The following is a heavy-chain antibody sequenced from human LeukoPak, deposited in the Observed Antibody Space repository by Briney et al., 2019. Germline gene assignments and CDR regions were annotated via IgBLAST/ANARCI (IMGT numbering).Heavy chain of an antibody. J-gene: IGHJ4*02. V-gene: IGHV3-74*03. CDR3: ARDWAWGGFDH. Sequence: GGSLRLSCAASGFTFSSYWMHWVRQAPGKGLVWVSRINTDGSTATYADSVKGRFTISRDNAKNTLYLQMNSLRAEDTAVYYCARDWAWGGFDHWGQGALVTVSS. CDR1: GFTFSSYW. D-gene: IGHD3-16*01. CDR2: INTDGSTA.